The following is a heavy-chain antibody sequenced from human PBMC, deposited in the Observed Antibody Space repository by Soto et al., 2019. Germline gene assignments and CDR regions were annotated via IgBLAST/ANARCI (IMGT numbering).Heavy chain of an antibody. V-gene: IGHV3-30-3*01. CDR1: GFTFSSYA. CDR3: ARGSTRRGYCSSTSCPMSGRWFDP. CDR2: ISYDGSNK. J-gene: IGHJ5*02. Sequence: GGSLRLSCAASGFTFSSYAMHWVRQAPGKGLEWVAVISYDGSNKYYADSVKGRFTISRDNSKNTLYLQMNSLRAEDTAVYYCARGSTRRGYCSSTSCPMSGRWFDPWGQGTLVTVSS. D-gene: IGHD2-2*01.